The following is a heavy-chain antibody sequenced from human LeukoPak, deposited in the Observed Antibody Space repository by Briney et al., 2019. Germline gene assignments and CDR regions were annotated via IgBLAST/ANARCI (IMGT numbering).Heavy chain of an antibody. CDR1: GFTSSSYA. Sequence: GGSLRLSCAASGFTSSSYAMSWVRQAPGKGLEWVSAISGSGGSTYYADSVKGRFTISRDNSKNTLYLQMNSLRAEDTAVYYCANYYDSSGYIDYWGQGTLVTVSS. CDR2: ISGSGGST. D-gene: IGHD3-22*01. J-gene: IGHJ4*02. CDR3: ANYYDSSGYIDY. V-gene: IGHV3-23*01.